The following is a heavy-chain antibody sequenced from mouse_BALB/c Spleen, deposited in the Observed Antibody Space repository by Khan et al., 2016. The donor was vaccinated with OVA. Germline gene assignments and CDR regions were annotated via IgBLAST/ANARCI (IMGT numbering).Heavy chain of an antibody. V-gene: IGHV1S134*01. CDR3: AAAYYRNYFDY. D-gene: IGHD2-14*01. Sequence: VQLQQSGAELGRPGSSVKLSCKTSGFTFTSYGIKWVRQRPGQGLEWIGYIYPANGYTVYNEKFQGKATLTSDTSSSTAYMQLTSLTSEDSAIYFCAAAYYRNYFDYWGQGTTLTVSS. J-gene: IGHJ2*01. CDR2: IYPANGYT. CDR1: GFTFTSYG.